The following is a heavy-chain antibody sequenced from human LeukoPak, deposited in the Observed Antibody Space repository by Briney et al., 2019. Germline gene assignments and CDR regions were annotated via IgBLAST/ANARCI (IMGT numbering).Heavy chain of an antibody. V-gene: IGHV4-61*01. CDR1: GGSISSSSYY. J-gene: IGHJ6*02. CDR2: IYYSGST. CDR3: ARGQYSSGWYNDYYYYYGMDV. D-gene: IGHD6-19*01. Sequence: SETLSLTCTVSGGSISSSSYYWSWIRQPPGKGLEWIGYIYYSGSTNYNPSLKSRVTISVDTSKNQFSLKLSSVTAADTAVYYCARGQYSSGWYNDYYYYYGMDVWGQGTTVTVSS.